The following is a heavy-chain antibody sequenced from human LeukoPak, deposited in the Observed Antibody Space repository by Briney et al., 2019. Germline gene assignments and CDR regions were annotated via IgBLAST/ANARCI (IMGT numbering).Heavy chain of an antibody. CDR1: GDSITSYY. J-gene: IGHJ4*02. V-gene: IGHV4-59*01. CDR2: VHHSGST. D-gene: IGHD1-26*01. Sequence: PSETLSLTCTVSGDSITSYYWTWIRQPPGKGLEWIGYVHHSGSTNYNPSLKSRLTISVDTSKNQFSLKLTSVSAADTAVYYCARVVGATGSSDYWGQGTLVTVSS. CDR3: ARVVGATGSSDY.